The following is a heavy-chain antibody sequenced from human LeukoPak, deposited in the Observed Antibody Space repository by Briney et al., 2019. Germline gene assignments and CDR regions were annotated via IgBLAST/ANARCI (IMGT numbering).Heavy chain of an antibody. J-gene: IGHJ6*03. CDR3: VGSYAYYNMDV. CDR1: GLTFKHHA. D-gene: IGHD3-10*01. V-gene: IGHV3-30*04. CDR2: ISHDGGND. Sequence: HPGKSLRLSCAASGLTFKHHAIHWVRQAPGKGLEWVTVISHDGGNDYYRDSVKGRFTISIDNSRNTVFLQMNSPSPGDTAFYYCVGSYAYYNMDVWGKGTTVTVSS.